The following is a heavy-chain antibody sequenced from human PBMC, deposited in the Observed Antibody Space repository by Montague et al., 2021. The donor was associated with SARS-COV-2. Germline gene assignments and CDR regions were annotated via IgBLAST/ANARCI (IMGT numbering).Heavy chain of an antibody. CDR2: ISYDGSNK. D-gene: IGHD6-13*01. CDR3: ARDVIAAAAETYFDY. V-gene: IGHV3-30-3*01. CDR1: GFTFSSYA. J-gene: IGHJ4*02. Sequence: SLILSCAASGFTFSSYAMHWVRQAPGKGLEWVAVISYDGSNKYYADSVKGRFTISRDNSKNTLYLQMNSLRAEDTAVYYCARDVIAAAAETYFDYWGQGTLVTVSS.